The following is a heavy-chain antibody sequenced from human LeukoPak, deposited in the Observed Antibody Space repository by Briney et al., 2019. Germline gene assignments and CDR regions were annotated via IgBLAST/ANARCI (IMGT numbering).Heavy chain of an antibody. D-gene: IGHD3-22*01. CDR2: TNAGNGNT. Sequence: ASVKVSCKASGYTFTSYAMHWVRQAPGQRLEWMGWTNAGNGNTKYSQKFQGRVTITRDTSASTAYMELSSLRSEDTAVYYCARDGPSSGYYYYFDYWGQGTLVTVSS. CDR3: ARDGPSSGYYYYFDY. V-gene: IGHV1-3*01. CDR1: GYTFTSYA. J-gene: IGHJ4*02.